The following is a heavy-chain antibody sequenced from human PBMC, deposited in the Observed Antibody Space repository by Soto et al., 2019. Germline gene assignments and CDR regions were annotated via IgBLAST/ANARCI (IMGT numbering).Heavy chain of an antibody. CDR2: IYYSGST. D-gene: IGHD6-13*01. CDR1: GGSISSSSYY. J-gene: IGHJ5*02. Sequence: SETLSLTCTVSGGSISSSSYYWGWIRQPPGKGLEWIGSIYYSGSTYYNPSLKSRVTISVDTSKNQFSLKLSSVTAADTAVYYCARHDLISSSWSLKWFDPWGQGTLVTVSS. CDR3: ARHDLISSSWSLKWFDP. V-gene: IGHV4-39*01.